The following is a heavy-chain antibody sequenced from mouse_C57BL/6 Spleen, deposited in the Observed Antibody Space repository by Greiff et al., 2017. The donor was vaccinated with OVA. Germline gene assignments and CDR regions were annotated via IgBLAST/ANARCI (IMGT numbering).Heavy chain of an antibody. V-gene: IGHV1-50*01. D-gene: IGHD1-2*01. CDR2: IDPSASYT. Sequence: QVQLQQPGAELVKPGASVKLSCKASGYTFTSYWMQWVKQRPGQGLEWIGAIDPSASYTTYNQKFKGKATLTVDTSSSTAYMQRSSLTSEDAAVEYCARRGTTAYYAMDDWGQGTSVTVSS. J-gene: IGHJ4*01. CDR3: ARRGTTAYYAMDD. CDR1: GYTFTSYW.